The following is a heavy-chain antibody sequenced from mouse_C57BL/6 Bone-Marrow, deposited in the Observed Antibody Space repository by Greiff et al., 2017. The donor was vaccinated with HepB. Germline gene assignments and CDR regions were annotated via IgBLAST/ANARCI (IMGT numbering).Heavy chain of an antibody. Sequence: QVQLQQPGAELVKPGASVKLSCKASGYTFTSYWMHWVKQRPGRGLEWIGRIDPNSGGTKYNEKFKSKATLTVDKPSSTAYMQLSSLTSEDSAVYYCARRAPYGNYEAWLAYGGQGTLVTVSA. V-gene: IGHV1-72*01. CDR1: GYTFTSYW. J-gene: IGHJ3*01. D-gene: IGHD2-10*02. CDR3: ARRAPYGNYEAWLAY. CDR2: IDPNSGGT.